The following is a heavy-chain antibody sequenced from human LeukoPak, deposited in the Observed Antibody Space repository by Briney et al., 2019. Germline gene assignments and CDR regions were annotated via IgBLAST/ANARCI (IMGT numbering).Heavy chain of an antibody. CDR1: GGSINNYY. V-gene: IGHV4-59*01. CDR2: IFYSGST. CDR3: ATVSTNIYYAMDV. J-gene: IGHJ6*02. D-gene: IGHD3-3*02. Sequence: SETLSLTCTVSGGSINNYYWSWLRQPPGKRLEWVGYIFYSGSTNYNPSLKSRVTISIDTSKNRFSLKLTSVTAADSAVYYCATVSTNIYYAMDVWGQGTTVTVS.